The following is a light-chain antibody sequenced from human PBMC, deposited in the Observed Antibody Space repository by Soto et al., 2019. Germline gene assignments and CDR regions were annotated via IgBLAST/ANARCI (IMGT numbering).Light chain of an antibody. J-gene: IGKJ1*01. CDR1: QTISNF. CDR2: DAS. CDR3: QQSFGTPWT. Sequence: DIQMTQSPSSLSASVGDRVTLTCRASQTISNFLNWYQQKKGNAPKLLIYDASNLHSGVPSRFSGSGSGTDFTLSISSLQPEDFATYFCQQSFGTPWTFGQGTKVELK. V-gene: IGKV1-39*01.